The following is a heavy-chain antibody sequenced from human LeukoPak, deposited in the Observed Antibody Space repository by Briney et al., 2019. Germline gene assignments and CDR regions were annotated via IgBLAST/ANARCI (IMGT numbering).Heavy chain of an antibody. CDR3: ASSFREQLWSHQVMDV. CDR2: ISAYNGNT. J-gene: IGHJ6*03. CDR1: GYTFTSYG. D-gene: IGHD5-18*01. Sequence: ASVKVSCTASGYTFTSYGISWVRQAPGQGLEWMGWISAYNGNTNYAQKLQGRVTMTTDTSTSTAYMELRSLRSDDTAVYYCASSFREQLWSHQVMDVWGKGTTVTVSS. V-gene: IGHV1-18*01.